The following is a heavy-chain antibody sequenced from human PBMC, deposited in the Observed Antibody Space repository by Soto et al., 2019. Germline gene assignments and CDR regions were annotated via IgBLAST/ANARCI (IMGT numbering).Heavy chain of an antibody. Sequence: EVQLVESGGGLVQPGGSLRLSCAASGFTFSSYWISWVRQAPGKGLEWVANIKEDGSERYYVDSVKGRFTISRDNAKNSVYLQMNSLRAEDTAVYYCARATGADKEDYWGQGTLVTVSS. CDR3: ARATGADKEDY. J-gene: IGHJ4*02. D-gene: IGHD3-10*01. CDR1: GFTFSSYW. V-gene: IGHV3-7*04. CDR2: IKEDGSER.